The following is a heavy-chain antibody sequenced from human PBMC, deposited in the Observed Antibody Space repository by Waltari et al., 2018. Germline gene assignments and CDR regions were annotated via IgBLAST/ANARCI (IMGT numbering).Heavy chain of an antibody. CDR1: GFSVSSNH. CDR2: ISNDGRT. J-gene: IGHJ4*02. V-gene: IGHV3-53*02. Sequence: EVQLVETGGGLIQPGGSLRLSCAVSGFSVSSNHVTWVRQVPGKGLGWVSVISNDGRTYVADSVQCRFTMSRVSSKNTVLLQMNMLRVDDTAVYYCAAYGGYSYWGQGTLVTVSS. CDR3: AAYGGYSY. D-gene: IGHD3-22*01.